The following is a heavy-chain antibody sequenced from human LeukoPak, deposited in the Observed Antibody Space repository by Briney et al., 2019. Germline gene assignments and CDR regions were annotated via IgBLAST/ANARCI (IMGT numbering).Heavy chain of an antibody. D-gene: IGHD6-19*01. CDR1: GYSFTTHW. V-gene: IGHV5-51*01. CDR3: ARRHGSGWYALDY. J-gene: IGHJ4*02. Sequence: GESLKISCKTSGYSFTTHWIGWVRLMPGKGLEWMGVIYPGDSDTRYSPSFRGQVTTSADKSISTAYLQWSSLKASDTGMYYCARRHGSGWYALDYWGQGTLVTVSS. CDR2: IYPGDSDT.